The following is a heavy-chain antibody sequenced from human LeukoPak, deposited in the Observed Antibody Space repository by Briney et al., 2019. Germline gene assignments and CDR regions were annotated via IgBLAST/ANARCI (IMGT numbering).Heavy chain of an antibody. CDR2: ISYDGSNK. D-gene: IGHD1-26*01. V-gene: IGHV3-30*18. Sequence: LSLTCSVSGYSFTSGHYWGWIRQPPGKGLEWVAVISYDGSNKYYADSVKGRFTISRDNSKNTLYLQMNSLRAEDTAVYYCAKGGSYYEHDYWGQGTLVTVSS. CDR1: GYSFTSGH. J-gene: IGHJ4*02. CDR3: AKGGSYYEHDY.